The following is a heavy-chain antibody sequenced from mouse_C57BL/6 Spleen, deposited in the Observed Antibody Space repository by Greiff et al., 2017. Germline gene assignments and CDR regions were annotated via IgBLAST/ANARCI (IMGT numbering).Heavy chain of an antibody. CDR2: IYPRSGNT. CDR3: ARWGGNYENY. Sequence: QVQLKQSGAELARPGASVKLSCKASGYTFTRYGISWVKQRTGQGLEWIGEIYPRSGNTYYNEKFKGKATLTADKSSSTAYMELRSLTSEDSAVYFCARWGGNYENYWGQGTTLTVSS. V-gene: IGHV1-81*01. CDR1: GYTFTRYG. J-gene: IGHJ2*01. D-gene: IGHD2-1*01.